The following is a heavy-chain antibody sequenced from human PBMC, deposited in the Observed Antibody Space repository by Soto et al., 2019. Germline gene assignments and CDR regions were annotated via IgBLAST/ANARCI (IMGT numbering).Heavy chain of an antibody. V-gene: IGHV1-69*13. D-gene: IGHD2-2*02. CDR2: IIPIFVTA. Sequence: ASVKVSCKASGGTFSSYAISWVRQAPGQGLEWMGGIIPIFVTANYAQKFQGRVTITADESTSTAYMELSSLRSEDTAVYYCARGDIVVVPAAIVRYYYYGMDVWGQGTTVTVSS. CDR3: ARGDIVVVPAAIVRYYYYGMDV. CDR1: GGTFSSYA. J-gene: IGHJ6*02.